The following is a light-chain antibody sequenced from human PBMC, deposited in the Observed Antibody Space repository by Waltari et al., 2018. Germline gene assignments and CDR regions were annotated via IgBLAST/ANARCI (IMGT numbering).Light chain of an antibody. J-gene: IGKJ4*01. Sequence: EIVLTQSPATLSLSPGERATLSCRARQSVSSYLAWYQQKPGQAPRLLIYDASNRATGIPARFSGSGSGTDFTLTISSLEPEDFAVYYCQQRSNWPLFTFGGGTKVEIK. V-gene: IGKV3-11*01. CDR1: QSVSSY. CDR3: QQRSNWPLFT. CDR2: DAS.